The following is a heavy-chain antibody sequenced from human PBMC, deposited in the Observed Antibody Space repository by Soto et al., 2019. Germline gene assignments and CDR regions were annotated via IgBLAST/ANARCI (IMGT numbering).Heavy chain of an antibody. CDR2: IYYSGST. J-gene: IGHJ3*02. CDR3: ATLDIVVVVAATGGDAFDI. Sequence: QLQLQESGPGLVKPSETLSLTCTVSGGSISNSSYYWGWIRQPPGKGLEWIGSIYYSGSTYYNPSLKSRVTISVDTSKNQFSLKLSSVTAADTAVYYCATLDIVVVVAATGGDAFDIWGQGTMVTVSS. V-gene: IGHV4-39*01. D-gene: IGHD2-15*01. CDR1: GGSISNSSYY.